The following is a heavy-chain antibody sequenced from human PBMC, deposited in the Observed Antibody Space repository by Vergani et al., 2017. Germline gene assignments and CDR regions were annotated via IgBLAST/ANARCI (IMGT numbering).Heavy chain of an antibody. J-gene: IGHJ3*02. D-gene: IGHD2-15*01. V-gene: IGHV4-4*07. CDR1: GGSISSYY. Sequence: QVQLQESGPGLVKPSETLSLTCTVSGGSISSYYWSWIRQPAGKGLEWIGRIYTSGSTNYNPSLKSRVTMSVDTSKNQFSLKLSSVTAADTAVYYWARDSYCSGGSCYEDDAFDIWGQGTMVTVSS. CDR2: IYTSGST. CDR3: ARDSYCSGGSCYEDDAFDI.